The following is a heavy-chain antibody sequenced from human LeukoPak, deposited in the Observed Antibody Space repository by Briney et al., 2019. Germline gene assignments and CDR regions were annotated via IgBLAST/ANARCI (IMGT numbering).Heavy chain of an antibody. J-gene: IGHJ1*01. CDR2: ISGSGGST. D-gene: IGHD3-22*01. CDR3: AKDHYYDSSGYYWDEYFQH. CDR1: GFTVSSNY. Sequence: GGSLRLSCAASGFTVSSNYMSWVRQAPGKGLGWVSAISGSGGSTYYADSVKGRFTISRDNSKNTLYLQMNSLRAEDTAVYYCAKDHYYDSSGYYWDEYFQHWGLGTLVTVSS. V-gene: IGHV3-23*01.